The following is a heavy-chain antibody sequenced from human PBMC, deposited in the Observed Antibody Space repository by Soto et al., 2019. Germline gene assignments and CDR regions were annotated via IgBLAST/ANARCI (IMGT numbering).Heavy chain of an antibody. J-gene: IGHJ4*02. CDR1: GFTFRTDA. D-gene: IGHD3-3*01. Sequence: EVQLLESGGGLIQPGGSLRLSCAASGFTFRTDALSWVRQAPGKGLECVSTISGSDGWTHYADSVRGRFTISRDNSKNTLYLQMNSLRAEYTAIYYCVKDAFVAVIHTDYWGPVARVTVSS. CDR3: VKDAFVAVIHTDY. CDR2: ISGSDGWT. V-gene: IGHV3-23*01.